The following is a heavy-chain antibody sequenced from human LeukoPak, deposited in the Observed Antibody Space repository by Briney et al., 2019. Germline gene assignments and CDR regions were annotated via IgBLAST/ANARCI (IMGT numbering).Heavy chain of an antibody. J-gene: IGHJ3*02. CDR1: GYTFTSYD. D-gene: IGHD3-3*01. Sequence: ASVKVSCKASGYTFTSYDINWVRQATGQGLEWMGWMNPNSGNTGYAQKFQGRVTMTRDTSISTAYMELSRLRSDDTAVYYCARVVTIFGVDDDDAFDIWGQGTMVTVSS. CDR2: MNPNSGNT. V-gene: IGHV1-8*01. CDR3: ARVVTIFGVDDDDAFDI.